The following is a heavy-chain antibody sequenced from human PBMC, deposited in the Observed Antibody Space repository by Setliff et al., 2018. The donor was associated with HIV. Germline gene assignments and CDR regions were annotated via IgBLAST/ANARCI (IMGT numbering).Heavy chain of an antibody. V-gene: IGHV3-9*01. J-gene: IGHJ5*02. CDR3: AKSPNRYSPLDWFDP. Sequence: SLKISCAASGFTFDDYAMHWVRQAPGKGLEWVPGISWNSGSIGYADSVKGRFTISRDNAKNSLYLQMNSLRSEDTALYYCAKSPNRYSPLDWFDPWGQGTLVTVSS. CDR1: GFTFDDYA. D-gene: IGHD5-18*01. CDR2: ISWNSGSI.